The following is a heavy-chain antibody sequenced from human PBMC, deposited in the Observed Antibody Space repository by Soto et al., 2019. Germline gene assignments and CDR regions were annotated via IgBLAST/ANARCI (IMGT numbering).Heavy chain of an antibody. Sequence: EVQLVESGGGLVKPGGSLRLSCAASGFTFSSYSMNWVRQAPGKGLEWVSSISSSSSYIYYADSVKGRFTISRDNAKNSLYLQMNSLRAEDTAVYYCARQYYDILTGYGAFDIWGQGTMVTVSS. CDR1: GFTFSSYS. V-gene: IGHV3-21*01. J-gene: IGHJ3*02. CDR2: ISSSSSYI. D-gene: IGHD3-9*01. CDR3: ARQYYDILTGYGAFDI.